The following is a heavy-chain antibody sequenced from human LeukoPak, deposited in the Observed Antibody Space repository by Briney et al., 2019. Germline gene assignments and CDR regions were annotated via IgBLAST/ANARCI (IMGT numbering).Heavy chain of an antibody. CDR3: AKGNFWSGRGWFDP. J-gene: IGHJ5*02. V-gene: IGHV3-23*01. Sequence: PGGSLRLSCAASGFTFSSYAMSWVRQAPGKGMEWVSAISGSGGSTYYADSVKGRFTISRDNSKNTLYLQMNSLRAEDTAVYYCAKGNFWSGRGWFDPWGQGTLVTVSS. CDR1: GFTFSSYA. D-gene: IGHD3-3*01. CDR2: ISGSGGST.